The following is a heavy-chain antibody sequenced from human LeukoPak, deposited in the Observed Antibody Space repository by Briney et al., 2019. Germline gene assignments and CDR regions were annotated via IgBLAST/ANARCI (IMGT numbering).Heavy chain of an antibody. Sequence: PGGSLRLSCAASGFTFSSYSMSWVRQAPGKGLEWVSGISISGGSTYYADSVKGRFTISRDNSKNTLYLQMNSLRAEDTAVYYCARDLVDTAMATYYFDYWGQGTLVTVSS. D-gene: IGHD5-18*01. J-gene: IGHJ4*02. CDR3: ARDLVDTAMATYYFDY. V-gene: IGHV3-23*01. CDR2: ISISGGST. CDR1: GFTFSSYS.